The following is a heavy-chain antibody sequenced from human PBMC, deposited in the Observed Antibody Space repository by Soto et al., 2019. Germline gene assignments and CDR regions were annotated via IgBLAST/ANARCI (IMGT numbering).Heavy chain of an antibody. CDR2: ISSTTNYI. CDR3: ARESEDLTSNFDY. V-gene: IGHV3-21*01. CDR1: GFTFSRYS. Sequence: EVQLVESGGGLVRPGGSLRLSCAASGFTFSRYSMNWVRQAPGKGLEWVSSISSTTNYIYYADSMKGRFTVSRDNAKNSVYLDMNSLSAEDTAVYSGARESEDLTSNFDYWGQGTLVTVSS. J-gene: IGHJ4*02.